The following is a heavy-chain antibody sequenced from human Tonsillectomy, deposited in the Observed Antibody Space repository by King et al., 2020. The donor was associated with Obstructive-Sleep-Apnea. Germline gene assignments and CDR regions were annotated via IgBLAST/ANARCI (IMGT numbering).Heavy chain of an antibody. V-gene: IGHV3-30*02. CDR1: GFTFSSYV. CDR2: IRDDGSNK. Sequence: ESGGGVGQPGRSLRLSCAASGFTFSSYVMHWVRQAPGKGREWVAFIRDDGSNKYYANSLKGRFTISRDNSKNTLYLQMNSLRTEDTAVYYCAKDGYSYGFDYWGQGTLVTVSS. CDR3: AKDGYSYGFDY. D-gene: IGHD5-18*01. J-gene: IGHJ4*02.